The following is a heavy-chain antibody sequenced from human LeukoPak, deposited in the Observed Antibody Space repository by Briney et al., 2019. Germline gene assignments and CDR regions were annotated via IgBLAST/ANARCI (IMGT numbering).Heavy chain of an antibody. CDR2: IYYTRST. Sequence: SESLSLTCTVSGSSLSRGEYYWSWIRQHPGKGLEWIGYIYYTRSTYYNPSLKSRVSISVDTSKNQFSLKRSSVTAADTAVYYCARDLLDTSMVHYLYFDLWGRGTLVTVSS. D-gene: IGHD5-18*01. V-gene: IGHV4-31*03. CDR3: ARDLLDTSMVHYLYFDL. CDR1: GSSLSRGEYY. J-gene: IGHJ2*01.